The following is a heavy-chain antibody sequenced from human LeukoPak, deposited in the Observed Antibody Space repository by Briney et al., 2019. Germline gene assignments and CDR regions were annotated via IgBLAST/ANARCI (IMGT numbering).Heavy chain of an antibody. D-gene: IGHD3-22*01. CDR3: ARGFNPRYYYDSISPAAYYFDY. J-gene: IGHJ4*02. CDR2: INRDGIVI. CDR1: GITFSSYW. Sequence: GGSLRLSCAASGITFSSYWMTWVRQVPGKGLEWVSNINRDGIVIHYMDSVKGRFTISRDNAKNSLYLQMNSLRAEDTAVYYCARGFNPRYYYDSISPAAYYFDYWGQGTLVTVSS. V-gene: IGHV3-7*01.